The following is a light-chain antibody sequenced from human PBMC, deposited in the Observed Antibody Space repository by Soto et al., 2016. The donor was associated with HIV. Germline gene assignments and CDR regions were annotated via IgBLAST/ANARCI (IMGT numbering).Light chain of an antibody. V-gene: IGLV3-19*01. CDR3: LSRXNTDNYNYV. CDR1: SLRTYY. Sequence: SSELTQDPTVSVALGQTVNITCQGDSLRTYYASWYQQKPGQAPVLVMYGKDNRPSGIPARFSGSSSGNPASLTITGAQAEDEADYYCLSRXNTDNYNYVFGTGTRVTVL. CDR2: GKD. J-gene: IGLJ1*01.